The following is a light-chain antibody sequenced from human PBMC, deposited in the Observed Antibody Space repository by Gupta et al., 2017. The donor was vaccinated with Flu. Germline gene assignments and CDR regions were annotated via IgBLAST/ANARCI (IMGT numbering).Light chain of an antibody. CDR2: AAS. Sequence: DIQMTQSPSSLSASVGDRVTITCRASQDISNYLAWYQQKPGKVPKLLIYAASTLQSGVPSRFSGSGSGTDFTLTISGLQPEDVATYYCQKYSSAPLTFGGGTKVEIK. V-gene: IGKV1-27*01. CDR1: QDISNY. CDR3: QKYSSAPLT. J-gene: IGKJ4*01.